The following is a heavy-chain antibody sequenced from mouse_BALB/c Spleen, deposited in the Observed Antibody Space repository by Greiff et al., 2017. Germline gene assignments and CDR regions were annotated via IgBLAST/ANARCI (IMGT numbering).Heavy chain of an antibody. CDR1: GYTFTSYV. CDR3: ARHGSSYGYAMDY. Sequence: EVQLQQSGPELVKPGASVKMSCKASGYTFTSYVMHWVKQKPGQGLEWIGYINPYNDGTKYNEKFKGKATLTSDKSSSTAYMELSSLTSEDSAVYYCARHGSSYGYAMDYWGQGTSVTVSS. V-gene: IGHV1-14*01. D-gene: IGHD1-1*01. CDR2: INPYNDGT. J-gene: IGHJ4*01.